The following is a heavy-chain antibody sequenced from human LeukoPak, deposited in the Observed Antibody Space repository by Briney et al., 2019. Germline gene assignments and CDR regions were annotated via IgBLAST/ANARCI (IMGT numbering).Heavy chain of an antibody. CDR3: ARRLRYCSGGSCYYDAFDI. J-gene: IGHJ3*02. V-gene: IGHV3-7*05. CDR2: IKEDGGEK. D-gene: IGHD2-15*01. CDR1: GFTFSSYL. Sequence: PGGSLRLSCAASGFTFSSYLMSWVRQAPGKGLEWVANIKEDGGEKYYVDSVKGRLTISRDNAKNSLYLQMNSLRAEDTAVYYCARRLRYCSGGSCYYDAFDIWGQGTRVTVSS.